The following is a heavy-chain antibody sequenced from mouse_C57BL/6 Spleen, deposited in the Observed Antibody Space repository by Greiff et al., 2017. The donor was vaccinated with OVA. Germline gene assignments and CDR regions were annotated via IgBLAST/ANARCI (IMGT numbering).Heavy chain of an antibody. CDR3: ARSGDGYHLYYFDY. CDR1: GYTFTSYW. V-gene: IGHV1-64*01. Sequence: QVQLKQPGAELVKPGASVKLSCKASGYTFTSYWMHWVKQRPGQGLEWIGMIHPNSGSTNYNEKFKSKATLPVDKSSSTAYMQLSSLTSEDSAVYYCARSGDGYHLYYFDYWGQGTTLTVSS. J-gene: IGHJ2*01. CDR2: IHPNSGST. D-gene: IGHD2-2*01.